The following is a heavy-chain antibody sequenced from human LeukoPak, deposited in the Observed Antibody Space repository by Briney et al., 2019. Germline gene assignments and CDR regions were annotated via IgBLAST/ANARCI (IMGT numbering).Heavy chain of an antibody. D-gene: IGHD3-3*01. Sequence: SGXXXXNPSLKSRLTISVDRSKNQFSLKLSSVIAADTAVYYCARGPPMDPQLTIFGVETATYYFDYWGQGTLVTVSS. CDR2: SGXX. CDR3: ARGPPMDPQLTIFGVETATYYFDY. V-gene: IGHV4-30-2*01. J-gene: IGHJ4*02.